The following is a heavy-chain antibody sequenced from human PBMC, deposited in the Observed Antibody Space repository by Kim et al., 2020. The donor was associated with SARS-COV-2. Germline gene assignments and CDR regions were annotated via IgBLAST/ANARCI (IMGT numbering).Heavy chain of an antibody. CDR1: GFTFSSYG. V-gene: IGHV3-30*18. D-gene: IGHD5-12*01. CDR2: ISYDGSNK. Sequence: GGSLRLSCAASGFTFSSYGMHWVRQAPGKGLEWVAVISYDGSNKYYADSVKGRFTISRDNSKNTLYLQMNSLRAEDTAVYYCAKGGRWLHQYYYYYYMDVWGKGTTVTVSS. J-gene: IGHJ6*03. CDR3: AKGGRWLHQYYYYYYMDV.